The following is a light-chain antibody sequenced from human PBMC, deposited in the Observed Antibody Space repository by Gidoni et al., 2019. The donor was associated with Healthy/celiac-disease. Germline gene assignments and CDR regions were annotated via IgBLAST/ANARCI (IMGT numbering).Light chain of an antibody. J-gene: IGKJ3*01. V-gene: IGKV3-11*01. CDR1: QSVSSY. Sequence: ELVLTQSPATLSLSPGERATLSCRASQSVSSYLDWYQQKPGQAPRLLIYDASNRATGIPARFSGSGSGTDFTLTISSLEPEDFAVYYCQQRSILATFGPGTKVDIK. CDR2: DAS. CDR3: QQRSILAT.